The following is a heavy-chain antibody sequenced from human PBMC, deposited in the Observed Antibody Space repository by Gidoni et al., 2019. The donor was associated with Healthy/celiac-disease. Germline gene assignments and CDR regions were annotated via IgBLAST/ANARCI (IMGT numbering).Heavy chain of an antibody. CDR3: ARSYSYQDSHAFDI. D-gene: IGHD1-26*01. V-gene: IGHV4-39*01. J-gene: IGHJ3*02. Sequence: QLQLQESGPGLVKPSETLSLTCTVSGGSISSSSYYWGWIRQPPGKGLEWIGSIYYSGSTYYNPSLKSRVTISVDTSKNQFSLKLSSVTAADTAVYYCARSYSYQDSHAFDIWGQGTMVTVSS. CDR2: IYYSGST. CDR1: GGSISSSSYY.